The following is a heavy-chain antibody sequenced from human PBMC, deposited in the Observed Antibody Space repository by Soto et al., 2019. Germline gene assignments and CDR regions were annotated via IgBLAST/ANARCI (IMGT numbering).Heavy chain of an antibody. V-gene: IGHV3-30*04. CDR1: GFTFSTYT. J-gene: IGHJ4*02. Sequence: QVHLVESGRGVVQPGRSLRLSCAASGFTFSTYTMHWVRQAPGKGLEWVADISYNGKYEYYADSVKGRFTISRDNSKSTLYLQMNSLTPEDTAVYYCETTPGGAAYWGQGTLVTVSS. D-gene: IGHD2-15*01. CDR2: ISYNGKYE. CDR3: ETTPGGAAY.